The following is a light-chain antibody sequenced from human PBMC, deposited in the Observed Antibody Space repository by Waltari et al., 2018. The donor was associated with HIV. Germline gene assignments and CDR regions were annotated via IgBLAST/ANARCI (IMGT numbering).Light chain of an antibody. CDR2: DAT. CDR1: TATVTSDHH. Sequence: QTVVTQEPSLTVSPGGTVTLTCGSTTATVTSDHHPYWFQQKPGQAPRTLIYDATDKPSWTPARFSPSFLGGKAALTLTAAQPEDEADYYCLLSYGSVRLFGGGTRLTV. V-gene: IGLV7-46*01. J-gene: IGLJ3*02. CDR3: LLSYGSVRL.